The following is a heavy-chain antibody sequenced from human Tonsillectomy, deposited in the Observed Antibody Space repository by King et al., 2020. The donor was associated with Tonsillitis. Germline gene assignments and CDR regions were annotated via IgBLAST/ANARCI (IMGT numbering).Heavy chain of an antibody. CDR2: IYPGDSET. D-gene: IGHD2-2*01. V-gene: IGHV5-51*03. CDR3: ARSVVPAAIEYFQH. Sequence: VQLVQSGAEVRKPGESLKISCTGSGYSFTNYWIGWVRQVPGKGLEWMGIIYPGDSETRYSPSFQGQVTMSADKSISTAYLQWSSLEASDTAIYYCARSVVPAAIEYFQHWGQGTLVTVSS. J-gene: IGHJ1*01. CDR1: GYSFTNYW.